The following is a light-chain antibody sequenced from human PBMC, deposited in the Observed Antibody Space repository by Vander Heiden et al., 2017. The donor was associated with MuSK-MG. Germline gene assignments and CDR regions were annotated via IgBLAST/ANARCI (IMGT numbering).Light chain of an antibody. V-gene: IGLV2-11*01. CDR1: SGDVGSYTY. J-gene: IGLJ2*01. Sequence: HSALTQPRSVSGSAGHSVTISCTGTSGDVGSYTYVYWYQLSPGASPKLMIYDVNKRASGVPGRVSDSQSGTTAFLTISGLQADDEAEYYCCSYSGGYNVVFGGGTKLTVL. CDR3: CSYSGGYNVV. CDR2: DVN.